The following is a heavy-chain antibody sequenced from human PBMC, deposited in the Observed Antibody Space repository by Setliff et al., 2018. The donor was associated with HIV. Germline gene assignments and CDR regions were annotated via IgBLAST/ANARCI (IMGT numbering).Heavy chain of an antibody. CDR2: IRSKAYGGTT. CDR1: GFTFGDYD. D-gene: IGHD6-13*01. Sequence: GESLKISCIASGFTFGDYDVSWVRQAPAKGLEWLGLIRSKAYGGTTEYAASVKGRFTISRDDSKSIAYLQMNSLKTEDTAVYYCTRDLSGDSSSWPYYYYYYHMDVWGKGTTVTVSS. V-gene: IGHV3-49*04. J-gene: IGHJ6*03. CDR3: TRDLSGDSSSWPYYYYYYHMDV.